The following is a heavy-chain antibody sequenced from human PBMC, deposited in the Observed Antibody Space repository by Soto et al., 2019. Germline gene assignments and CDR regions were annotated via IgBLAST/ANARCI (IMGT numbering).Heavy chain of an antibody. V-gene: IGHV3-23*01. CDR1: EFTFSNYA. CDR2: ISYGGGTT. J-gene: IGHJ1*01. D-gene: IGHD5-12*01. Sequence: PGGSLRLSCAASEFTFSNYAMSWVRQAPGKGLEWVSAISYGGGTTYYADSVKGRFTISRDNSKNTLYLQMNSLRAEDTAVHYCAVGGWLQIEAPDFQHWGQGTLVTVSS. CDR3: AVGGWLQIEAPDFQH.